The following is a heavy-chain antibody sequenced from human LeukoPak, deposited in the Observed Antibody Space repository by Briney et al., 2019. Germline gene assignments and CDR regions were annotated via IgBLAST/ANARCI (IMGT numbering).Heavy chain of an antibody. V-gene: IGHV4-39*01. CDR1: GGSIRSSSYY. CDR2: LYYSGIS. Sequence: SETLSLTCTVSGGSIRSSSYYWGWIRQPPGKGLEWIGSLYYSGISYNNPSLKSRVTISVDTSKNQFSLKLSSVTAADTAVYFCARPGEYCSGSSCYYYFDYWGQGTLVTVSS. D-gene: IGHD2-2*01. CDR3: ARPGEYCSGSSCYYYFDY. J-gene: IGHJ4*02.